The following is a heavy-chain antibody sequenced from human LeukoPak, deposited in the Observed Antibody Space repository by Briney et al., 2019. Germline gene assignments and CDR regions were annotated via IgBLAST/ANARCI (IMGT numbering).Heavy chain of an antibody. CDR2: IWYDGSNK. Sequence: GGSLRLSCAAPGFTFSSYGMHWVRQAPGKGLEWVAVIWYDGSNKYYADSVKGRFTISRDNSKNTLYLQMNSLRAEDTAVYYCATSPDIVVVVPRVAFDIWGQGTMVTVPS. J-gene: IGHJ3*02. D-gene: IGHD2-15*01. CDR3: ATSPDIVVVVPRVAFDI. CDR1: GFTFSSYG. V-gene: IGHV3-33*01.